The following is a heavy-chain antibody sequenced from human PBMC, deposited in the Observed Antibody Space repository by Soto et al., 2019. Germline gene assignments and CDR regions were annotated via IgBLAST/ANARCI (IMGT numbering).Heavy chain of an antibody. CDR3: AKDRYGDYGGIDY. V-gene: IGHV3-23*01. CDR1: GFTFSTYA. J-gene: IGHJ4*02. CDR2: ITGSGGST. D-gene: IGHD4-17*01. Sequence: GGSLRLSCAASGFTFSTYAMIWVRQAPGKGLEWVSVITGSGGSTYYADSVKGRFTISRDTSKNTLFLQMNSLRAEDTAVCYCAKDRYGDYGGIDYWGQGTLVTVSS.